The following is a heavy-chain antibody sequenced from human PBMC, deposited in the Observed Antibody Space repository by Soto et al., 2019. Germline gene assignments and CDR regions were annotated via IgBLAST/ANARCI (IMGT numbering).Heavy chain of an antibody. V-gene: IGHV1-18*01. J-gene: IGHJ6*02. CDR2: INTYHGNT. CDR3: ARSPGYSASWGYFYYGMKI. CDR1: GYTFTNYG. D-gene: IGHD6-13*01. Sequence: QVQLVQSGAELKKPGASVKVSCKASGYTFTNYGISWVRQAPGQGLEWMGWINTYHGNTKYAQILQGRVTMTKDTSTSTAYMELTSLRSDDTAVYYCARSPGYSASWGYFYYGMKIWGQGTTVIVSS.